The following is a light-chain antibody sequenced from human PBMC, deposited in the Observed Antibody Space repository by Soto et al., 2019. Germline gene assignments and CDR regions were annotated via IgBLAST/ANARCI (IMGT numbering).Light chain of an antibody. CDR1: SGHSSYA. J-gene: IGLJ3*02. CDR2: LNSDGSH. V-gene: IGLV4-69*01. CDR3: QTWDTGIWV. Sequence: QLVLTQSPSASASLGASVKLTCILSSGHSSYAIAWHQQQPEKGPRYLMKLNSDGSHTKGDGIPDRFSGSSSGAERYLTISSLQSEDEADYYCQTWDTGIWVFGGGTKVTVL.